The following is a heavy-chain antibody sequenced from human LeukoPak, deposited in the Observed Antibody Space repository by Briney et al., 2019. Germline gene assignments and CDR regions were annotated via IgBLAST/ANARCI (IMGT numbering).Heavy chain of an antibody. CDR2: IYPGDSDT. Sequence: GESLKISCKGSGYSFTTCWIGWVRQMPGKGLEWMGIIYPGDSDTRYSPSFQGQVTISADKSISTAYLQWSSLKASDAAIYYCARRLPAPEAFDIWGQGTMVTVSS. J-gene: IGHJ3*02. CDR1: GYSFTTCW. D-gene: IGHD2-2*01. V-gene: IGHV5-51*01. CDR3: ARRLPAPEAFDI.